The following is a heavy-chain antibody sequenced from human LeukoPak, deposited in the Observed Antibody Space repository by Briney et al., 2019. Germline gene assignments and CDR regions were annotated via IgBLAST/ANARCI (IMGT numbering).Heavy chain of an antibody. J-gene: IGHJ4*02. CDR3: ARVGSASYSSGWNRKSRVGYFDY. D-gene: IGHD6-19*01. CDR1: GDSISTTNYY. Sequence: SETLSLTCAVSGDSISTTNYYWSWIRQPPGKGLEWIGYIYYSGSTNYNPSLKSRVTISVDTSKNQFSLKLSSVTAADTAVYYCARVGSASYSSGWNRKSRVGYFDYWGQGTLVTVSS. CDR2: IYYSGST. V-gene: IGHV4-61*01.